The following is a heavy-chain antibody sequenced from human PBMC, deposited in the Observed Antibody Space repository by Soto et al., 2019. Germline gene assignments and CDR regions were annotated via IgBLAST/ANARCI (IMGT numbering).Heavy chain of an antibody. D-gene: IGHD2-2*01. Sequence: SETLSLTCTVSGGSITGTSYYCSWIRQAPGKGLEWIGSMYYSGSTFYNPSLKSRVSMSLDSSKNVVSLKLSSVTAADTAVYYCVREGYCGSDSCNWFDPWGQGTLVTVSS. V-gene: IGHV4-39*02. CDR1: GGSITGTSYY. CDR3: VREGYCGSDSCNWFDP. J-gene: IGHJ5*02. CDR2: MYYSGST.